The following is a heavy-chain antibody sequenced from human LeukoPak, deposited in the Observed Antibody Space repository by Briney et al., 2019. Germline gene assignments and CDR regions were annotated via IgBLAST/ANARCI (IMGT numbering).Heavy chain of an antibody. Sequence: ASVKVSCKASGYTFTDYYMHWVRQAPGQGLEWMGIINPSGGSTSYAQKFQGRVTMTRDTSTSTVYMELSSLRSEDTAVYYCARGSLVGATDGWFDPWGQGTLVTVSS. CDR3: ARGSLVGATDGWFDP. CDR1: GYTFTDYY. D-gene: IGHD1-26*01. CDR2: INPSGGST. J-gene: IGHJ5*02. V-gene: IGHV1-46*01.